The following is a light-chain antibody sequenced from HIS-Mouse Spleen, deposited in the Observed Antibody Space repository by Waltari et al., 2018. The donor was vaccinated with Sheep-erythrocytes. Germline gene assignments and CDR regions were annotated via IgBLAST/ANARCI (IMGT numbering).Light chain of an antibody. CDR1: KLGDKY. V-gene: IGLV3-1*01. Sequence: SYELTQPPSVSVSPGQTASITCSGDKLGDKYACWYQQKPGQSPVLVIYQDSKRPSGIPEPVAGSNSGNTATLTISGTQAMDEADYYCQAWDSSTYVVFGGGTKLTVL. CDR3: QAWDSSTYVV. CDR2: QDS. J-gene: IGLJ2*01.